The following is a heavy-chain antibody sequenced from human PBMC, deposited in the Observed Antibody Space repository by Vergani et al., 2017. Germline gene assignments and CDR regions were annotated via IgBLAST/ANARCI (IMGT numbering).Heavy chain of an antibody. J-gene: IGHJ4*02. CDR2: IYYSGST. D-gene: IGHD3-22*01. CDR1: GGSISSGGYY. CDR3: AGEYDSSGYYHPFDY. V-gene: IGHV4-31*03. Sequence: QVQLQESGPGLVKHSQTLSLTCTVSGGSISSGGYYWSWIRQHPGKGLEWIGYIYYSGSTYYNPSLKSRVTISVDTSKNQFSLKLSSVTAADTAVYYCAGEYDSSGYYHPFDYWGQGTLVTVSS.